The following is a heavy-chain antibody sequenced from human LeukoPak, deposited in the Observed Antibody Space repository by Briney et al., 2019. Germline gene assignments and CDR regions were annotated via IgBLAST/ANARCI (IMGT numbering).Heavy chain of an antibody. J-gene: IGHJ3*02. D-gene: IGHD3-22*01. CDR2: ISAYNGNT. CDR1: GYTFTSYS. CDR3: ARGLDYYDSSGIDAFDI. Sequence: ASVKVSCKASGYTFTSYSISWVRQAPGQGLEWMGWISAYNGNTNYAQKLQGRVTMTTDTSTSTAYMELRSLRSDDTAVYYCARGLDYYDSSGIDAFDIWGQGTMVTVSS. V-gene: IGHV1-18*01.